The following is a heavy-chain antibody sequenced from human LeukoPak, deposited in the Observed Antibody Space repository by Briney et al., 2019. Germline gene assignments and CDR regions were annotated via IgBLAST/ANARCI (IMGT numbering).Heavy chain of an antibody. Sequence: ASVKVSCKASGYTFTSYDINWVRQATGQGPEWMGWMNPNSGNTGYAQKFQGRVPMTRNTSISTAYTELSSLRSEDTAVYYCARGLDFQGEANFDYWGQGTLVTVSS. J-gene: IGHJ4*02. CDR3: ARGLDFQGEANFDY. D-gene: IGHD3-16*01. CDR1: GYTFTSYD. CDR2: MNPNSGNT. V-gene: IGHV1-8*01.